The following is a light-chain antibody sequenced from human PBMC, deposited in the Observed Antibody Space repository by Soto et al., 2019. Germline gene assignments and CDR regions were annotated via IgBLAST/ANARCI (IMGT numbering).Light chain of an antibody. CDR3: LLSHGRARV. V-gene: IGLV1-40*01. CDR1: SSNIGTGYD. Sequence: QPVLTQPPSVSGAPGQRVTISCTGSSSNIGTGYDVHWYQQLPGTAPKLLIYGNSNRPSGVPDRFSGSKSGTSASLAITGLQAEDEADYYCLLSHGRARVFGGGTKLTVL. CDR2: GNS. J-gene: IGLJ3*02.